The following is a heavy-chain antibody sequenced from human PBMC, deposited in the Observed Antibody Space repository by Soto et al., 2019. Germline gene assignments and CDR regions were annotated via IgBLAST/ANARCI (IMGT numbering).Heavy chain of an antibody. CDR3: ARHFKVYDSDSSGYYAGDY. Sequence: PGESLKISCKGSGYSFTSYWIGWVRQMPGKGLEWMGIIYPGDSDTRYSPSFQGQVTISADKSISTAYLQWSSLKASDTAMYYCARHFKVYDSDSSGYYAGDYWRGGSMGRVSS. V-gene: IGHV5-51*01. D-gene: IGHD3-22*01. CDR1: GYSFTSYW. J-gene: IGHJ4*02. CDR2: IYPGDSDT.